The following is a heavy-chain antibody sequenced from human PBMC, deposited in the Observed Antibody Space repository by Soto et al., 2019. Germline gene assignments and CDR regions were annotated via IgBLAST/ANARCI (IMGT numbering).Heavy chain of an antibody. CDR2: ISGSGGST. D-gene: IGHD5-18*01. Sequence: GGSLRLSCAASGFTFSSCAMSWVRQAPGKGLEWVSAISGSGGSTYYADSVKGRFTISRDNSKNTLYLQMNSLRAEDTAVYYCAKYGAMAPYFDYWGQGTLVTVS. J-gene: IGHJ4*02. CDR3: AKYGAMAPYFDY. V-gene: IGHV3-23*01. CDR1: GFTFSSCA.